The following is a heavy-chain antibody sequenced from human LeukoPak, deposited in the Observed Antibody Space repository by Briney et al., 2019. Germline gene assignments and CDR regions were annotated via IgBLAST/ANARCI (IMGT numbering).Heavy chain of an antibody. V-gene: IGHV3-74*01. Sequence: PGGSLRLSCATSGVTFMSHWMHWVRQAPGKGLVWVSRINSDGSGTSYADSVKGRFTVSRDNAKNTLDLQTSSLRAEDTAVYYCARLPSRGQLLWLGYYGMVVWGQGTTVTVSS. CDR2: INSDGSGT. CDR3: ARLPSRGQLLWLGYYGMVV. CDR1: GVTFMSHW. J-gene: IGHJ6*01. D-gene: IGHD2-2*01.